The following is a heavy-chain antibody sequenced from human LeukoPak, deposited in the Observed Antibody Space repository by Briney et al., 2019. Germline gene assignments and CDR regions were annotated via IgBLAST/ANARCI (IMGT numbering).Heavy chain of an antibody. CDR2: IYYSGST. Sequence: PSQTLSLTCTVSGGSISSGDYYWRWIRQPPGKGLEWIGYIYYSGSTYYNPSLKSRVTISVDTSKNQFSLKLSSVTAADTAVYYCARVPLSEDAFDIWGQGTMVTVSS. J-gene: IGHJ3*02. V-gene: IGHV4-30-4*08. CDR3: ARVPLSEDAFDI. CDR1: GGSISSGDYY.